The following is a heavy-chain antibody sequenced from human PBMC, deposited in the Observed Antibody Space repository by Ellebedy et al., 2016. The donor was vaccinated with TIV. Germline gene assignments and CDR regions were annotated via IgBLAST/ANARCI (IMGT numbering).Heavy chain of an antibody. CDR1: GFTFSSYW. J-gene: IGHJ4*02. D-gene: IGHD5-12*01. Sequence: GESLKIFCAASGFTFSSYWMSWVRQAPGKGLEWVANIKQDGSEKYYVDSVKGRFTISRDNAKNSLFLQVSSLRAEDTAVYYCARSGGRYSGYAYWGQGTLVTVSS. CDR2: IKQDGSEK. V-gene: IGHV3-7*03. CDR3: ARSGGRYSGYAY.